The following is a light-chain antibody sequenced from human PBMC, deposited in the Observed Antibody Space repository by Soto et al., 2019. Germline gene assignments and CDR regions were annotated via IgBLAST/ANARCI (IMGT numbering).Light chain of an antibody. CDR2: GNG. CDR3: QSFESSLSAVV. Sequence: VLTQPPSVSGAPGQRVTISCTGSSSNIGAGYDVHWYLQVPGTAPKLLIYGNGNRPSGVPDRFSGSKSGTSASLAITGLQAEDEADYYCQSFESSLSAVVFGGGTKLTVL. CDR1: SSNIGAGYD. J-gene: IGLJ2*01. V-gene: IGLV1-40*01.